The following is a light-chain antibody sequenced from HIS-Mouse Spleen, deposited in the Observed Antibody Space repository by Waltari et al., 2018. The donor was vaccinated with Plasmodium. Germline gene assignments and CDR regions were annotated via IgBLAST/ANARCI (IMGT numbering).Light chain of an antibody. Sequence: DTVLTQSPGTLSLSPGASATLSGRTSQSGSSSYLAWYQQHPGHGPRLLIYGASRSATGITDRVSGSGTETDFTLSIIRFEAEDVAVYYWQQYGSSPYTFGQGTKLEIK. CDR2: GAS. CDR3: QQYGSSPYT. V-gene: IGKV3-20*01. J-gene: IGKJ2*01. CDR1: QSGSSSY.